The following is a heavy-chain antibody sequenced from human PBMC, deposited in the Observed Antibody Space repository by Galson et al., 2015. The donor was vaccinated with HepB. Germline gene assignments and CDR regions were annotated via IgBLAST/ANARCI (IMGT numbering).Heavy chain of an antibody. Sequence: SLRLSCAASGFTFSDYYMEWVRQAPGKGLEWVGRVRHKARRYTTDYVASVEGRFTISRDDSKNSLYLQMDSPKTEDTAVYYCSRTLPGIDLDYRGQGTLVAVSS. J-gene: IGHJ4*02. CDR2: VRHKARRYTT. D-gene: IGHD3-3*02. V-gene: IGHV3-72*01. CDR3: SRTLPGIDLDY. CDR1: GFTFSDYY.